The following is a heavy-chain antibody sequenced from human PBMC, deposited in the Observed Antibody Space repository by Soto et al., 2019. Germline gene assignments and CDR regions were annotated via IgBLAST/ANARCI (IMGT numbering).Heavy chain of an antibody. J-gene: IGHJ4*02. D-gene: IGHD6-13*01. V-gene: IGHV4-31*03. CDR3: ARDRISAAGYFDC. Sequence: QVQLQESGPGLVKPSQTLSLTCTVSGGSINSPTYYWSWIRQHPGKGLEWIGYIYHSGSAYYNPSLKSRVTLSVDTSKNEFSLKLSSVTVADTAVYYCARDRISAAGYFDCWGQGTLVTVSS. CDR1: GGSINSPTYY. CDR2: IYHSGSA.